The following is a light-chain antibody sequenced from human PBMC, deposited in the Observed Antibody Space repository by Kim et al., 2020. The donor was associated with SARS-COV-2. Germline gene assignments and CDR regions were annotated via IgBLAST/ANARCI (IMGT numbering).Light chain of an antibody. CDR1: SANIGAGYE. V-gene: IGLV1-40*01. CDR2: GNK. J-gene: IGLJ1*01. CDR3: QSYDSSLNAYV. Sequence: RVTLTCSGSSANIGAGYEAHWYQQRPGRAPKLLISGNKNRPSGVPDRFSGSKSGTSASLAITGLQADDEADYYCQSYDSSLNAYVFGTGTKVTVL.